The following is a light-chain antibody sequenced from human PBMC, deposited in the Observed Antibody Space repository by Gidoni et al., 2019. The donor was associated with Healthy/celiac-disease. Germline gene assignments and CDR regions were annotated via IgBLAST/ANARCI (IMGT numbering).Light chain of an antibody. CDR1: QGSSNY. V-gene: IGKV1-27*01. J-gene: IGKJ1*01. CDR2: AAS. Sequence: IQMTQSPSPLSAAVGYGITITSRASQGSSNYLAWYQQKPGKVPKLLIYAASTLQSGVPSRFSGSGSGTDFTLTISRLQPEDVATYYCQKYSSAPWTFXQXTKVEIK. CDR3: QKYSSAPWT.